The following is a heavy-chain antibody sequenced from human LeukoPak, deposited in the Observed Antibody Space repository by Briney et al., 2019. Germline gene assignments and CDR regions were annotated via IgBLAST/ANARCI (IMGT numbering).Heavy chain of an antibody. D-gene: IGHD3-10*01. J-gene: IGHJ6*03. CDR1: GFTFSSYG. CDR2: ISGSGGST. CDR3: ARDHYYGSGSSSYYYYYMDV. Sequence: PGGSLRLSCAASGFTFSSYGMSWVRQAPGKGLEWVSAISGSGGSTYYADSVKGRFTISRDNSKNTLYLQMNSLRAEDTAVYYCARDHYYGSGSSSYYYYYMDVWGKGTTVTISS. V-gene: IGHV3-23*01.